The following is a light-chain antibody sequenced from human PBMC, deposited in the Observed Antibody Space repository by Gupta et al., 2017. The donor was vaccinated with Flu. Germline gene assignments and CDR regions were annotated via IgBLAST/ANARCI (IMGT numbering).Light chain of an antibody. V-gene: IGKV2-28*01. CDR2: LGS. CDR3: MQALQTPRT. Sequence: VTPGEPASIYCRSSQSLLNSNVYNYLDWYLQKPGQSQQLLIYLGSNRASGVPDRFSGSGSGTDFTLKISRVEAEDVGVYYCMQALQTPRTFGQGTKVEIK. CDR1: QSLLNSNVYNY. J-gene: IGKJ1*01.